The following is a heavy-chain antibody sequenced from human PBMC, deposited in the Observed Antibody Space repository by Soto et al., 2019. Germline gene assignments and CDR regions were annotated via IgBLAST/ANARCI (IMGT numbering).Heavy chain of an antibody. V-gene: IGHV3-74*01. CDR1: GFTLGSYW. CDR2: LSGDGTGT. J-gene: IGHJ4*02. Sequence: EVELVESGGGLVQPGGSLRLSCAASGFTLGSYWIHWVRQAPGKGLVWVSRLSGDGTGTRYADFVKGRFTISGDNAKNTLYLDMNSLGPDDTAVYYCVRGGGGGSFDQWGQGALVTVSS. CDR3: VRGGGGGSFDQ. D-gene: IGHD2-15*01.